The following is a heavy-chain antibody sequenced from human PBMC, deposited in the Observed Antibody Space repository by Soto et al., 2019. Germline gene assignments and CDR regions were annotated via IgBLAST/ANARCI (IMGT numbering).Heavy chain of an antibody. Sequence: GESLKISCKGSGYSFTSYWISWVRQMPGKGLEWMGRIDPSDSYTNYSPSFQGHVTISADKSISTAYLQWSSLKASDTAMYYCASRGDGDDSFDYWGQGTLVTVSS. CDR3: ASRGDGDDSFDY. CDR1: GYSFTSYW. CDR2: IDPSDSYT. J-gene: IGHJ4*02. V-gene: IGHV5-10-1*01.